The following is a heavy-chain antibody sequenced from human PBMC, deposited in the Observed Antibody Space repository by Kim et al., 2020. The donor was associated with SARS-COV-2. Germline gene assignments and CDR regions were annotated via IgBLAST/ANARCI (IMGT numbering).Heavy chain of an antibody. J-gene: IGHJ6*02. CDR2: IYPGDSDT. Sequence: GESLKISCKGSGYSFTSYWIGWVRQMPGKGLEWMGIIYPGDSDTRYSPSFQGQVTISADKSISTAYLQWSSLKASDTAMYYCARSTDYYDSSARTDYYYYYGMDVWGQGTTVTVSS. D-gene: IGHD3-22*01. V-gene: IGHV5-51*01. CDR1: GYSFTSYW. CDR3: ARSTDYYDSSARTDYYYYYGMDV.